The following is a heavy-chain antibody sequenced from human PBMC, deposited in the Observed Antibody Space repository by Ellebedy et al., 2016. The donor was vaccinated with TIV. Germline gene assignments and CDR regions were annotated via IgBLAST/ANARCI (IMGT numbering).Heavy chain of an antibody. J-gene: IGHJ4*02. CDR2: INHAGSEK. Sequence: GESLNISCAASGFTFSSSWMTWVRQTPGKRREWVANINHAGSEKNYVDSVKGRFTISRDNAKNSLYLQMNSLRVEDTAMYYCARVRQGSGGYNFWGQGTLVTVSS. D-gene: IGHD5-12*01. CDR1: GFTFSSSW. CDR3: ARVRQGSGGYNF. V-gene: IGHV3-7*03.